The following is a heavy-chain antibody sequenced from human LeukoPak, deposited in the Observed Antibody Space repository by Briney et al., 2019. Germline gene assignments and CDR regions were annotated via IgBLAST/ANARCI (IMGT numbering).Heavy chain of an antibody. V-gene: IGHV1-69*05. CDR3: AKDGGHDFWSGDHLPNWFDP. D-gene: IGHD3-3*01. CDR2: IIPIFGTA. Sequence: ASVKVSCKASGGTFSSYAISWVRQAPGQGLEWMGRIIPIFGTANYAQKFQGRVTITTDESTSTAYMELNSLRAEDTAVYYCAKDGGHDFWSGDHLPNWFDPWGQGTLVTVSS. J-gene: IGHJ5*02. CDR1: GGTFSSYA.